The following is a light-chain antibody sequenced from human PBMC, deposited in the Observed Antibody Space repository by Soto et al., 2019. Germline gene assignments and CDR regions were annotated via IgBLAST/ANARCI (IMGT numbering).Light chain of an antibody. V-gene: IGLV3-21*02. CDR1: NIGSKT. Sequence: SYELTQPPSVSVAPGQAARITCGGNNIGSKTVHWYQQKPGQAPVLVVYNTSDRPSGIPERFSGSNSGNTATLTISRVEAGDEADYYCQVWDSSSDPVVFGGGTKLTVL. CDR2: NTS. J-gene: IGLJ2*01. CDR3: QVWDSSSDPVV.